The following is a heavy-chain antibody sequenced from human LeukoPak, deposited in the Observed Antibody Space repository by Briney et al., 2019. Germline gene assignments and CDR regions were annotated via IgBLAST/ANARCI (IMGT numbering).Heavy chain of an antibody. CDR2: IRSKAYGGTT. CDR3: TRKTYFDY. J-gene: IGHJ4*02. CDR1: EFSFTYYA. V-gene: IGHV3-49*04. Sequence: GGSLRLSCAASEFSFTYYAMSWVRQAPGKGLEWVGFIRSKAYGGTTEYAASVKGRFTISRDDSKSIAYLQMNSLKTEDTAVYYCTRKTYFDYWGQGTLVTVSS.